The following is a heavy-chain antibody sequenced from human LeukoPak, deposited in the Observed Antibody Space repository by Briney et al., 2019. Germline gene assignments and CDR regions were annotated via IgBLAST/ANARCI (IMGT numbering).Heavy chain of an antibody. CDR2: IYYTGST. J-gene: IGHJ2*01. D-gene: IGHD6-19*01. V-gene: IGHV4-59*01. CDR3: ARGSSSGWYWYLDL. Sequence: PSETLSLTCTVSGGSISSSYWSWIRQPPGKGLEWIGYIYYTGSTNYNPSLKSRVTISVDTSKNQFSLKLSSVTAADTAVYYCARGSSSGWYWYLDLWGRGTLVTVSS. CDR1: GGSISSSY.